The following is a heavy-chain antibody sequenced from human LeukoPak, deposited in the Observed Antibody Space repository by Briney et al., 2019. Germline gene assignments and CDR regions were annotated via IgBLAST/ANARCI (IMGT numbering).Heavy chain of an antibody. CDR1: GGSIRGYY. J-gene: IGHJ3*02. Sequence: SETLSLTCTVSGGSIRGYYWNWIRQPPEKGLEWIGYIYYSGSPNYNPSLKSRVTISADTSKNQFSLRLSSVTAADTAVYYCARDRYSGSYYTSGAFDIWGQGTMVTVSS. CDR2: IYYSGSP. V-gene: IGHV4-59*01. CDR3: ARDRYSGSYYTSGAFDI. D-gene: IGHD1-26*01.